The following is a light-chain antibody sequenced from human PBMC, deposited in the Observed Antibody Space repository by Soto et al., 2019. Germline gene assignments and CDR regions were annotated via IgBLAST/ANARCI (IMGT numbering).Light chain of an antibody. CDR1: SSDVGSHNL. J-gene: IGLJ7*01. CDR3: RPIGGRRAV. V-gene: IGLV2-23*02. Sequence: QSALTQPASVSGSPGQSITISCTGTSSDVGSHNLVSWYQQHPGQAPKLMIYEVSKRPLGVSARFSASKSGNTASLTISGLKAEDGAVYSCRPIGGRRAVFGGATQLTV. CDR2: EVS.